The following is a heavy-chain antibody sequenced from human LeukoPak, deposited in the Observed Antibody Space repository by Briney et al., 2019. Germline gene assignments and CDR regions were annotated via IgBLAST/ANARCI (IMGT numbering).Heavy chain of an antibody. V-gene: IGHV3-21*01. Sequence: PGGSLRLSCAASGFTFSSYSMNWVRQAPGKGLEWVSSISSSYIYYADSVKGRFTISRDNAKNSLYLQMNSLRAEDTAVYYCARGGGPCWGQGTLVTVSS. CDR2: ISSSYI. J-gene: IGHJ4*02. CDR1: GFTFSSYS. D-gene: IGHD3-16*01. CDR3: ARGGGPC.